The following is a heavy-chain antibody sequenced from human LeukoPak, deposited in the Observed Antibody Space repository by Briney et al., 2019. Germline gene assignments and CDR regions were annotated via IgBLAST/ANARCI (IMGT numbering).Heavy chain of an antibody. Sequence: SETLSLTCTVSGGSISSYYWSWIRQPAGKGLEWIGRIYTSGSTNYNPSLKSRVTMSVDTSKNQFSLKLRSVTAADTAVYYCAKQDIVVVPAAMGGYYYYYYMDVWGKGTTVTVSS. CDR3: AKQDIVVVPAAMGGYYYYYYMDV. CDR1: GGSISSYY. CDR2: IYTSGST. V-gene: IGHV4-4*07. D-gene: IGHD2-2*01. J-gene: IGHJ6*03.